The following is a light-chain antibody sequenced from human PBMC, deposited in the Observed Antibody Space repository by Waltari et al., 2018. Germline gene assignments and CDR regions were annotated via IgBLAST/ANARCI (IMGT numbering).Light chain of an antibody. J-gene: IGLJ3*02. CDR3: ATRDDSLSGPV. Sequence: QSVLSQPPSVSGTPGQRVTISCFGSNSNIGGNTVNWYQQVPGRAPRLLIRDNSQRPSGVPGGFSASKSGTSASLAISGLQSEDEGDYYCATRDDSLSGPVFGGGTKVTV. V-gene: IGLV1-44*01. CDR2: DNS. CDR1: NSNIGGNT.